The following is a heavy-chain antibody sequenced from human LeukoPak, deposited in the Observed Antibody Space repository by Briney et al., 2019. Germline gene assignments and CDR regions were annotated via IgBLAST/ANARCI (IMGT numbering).Heavy chain of an antibody. J-gene: IGHJ4*02. V-gene: IGHV1-46*01. D-gene: IGHD2-21*02. Sequence: ASVKVSCKASGYTFTSYYMHWVRQAPGQGLEWMGIINPSGGSTSCAQKFQGRVTMTRDTSTSTVYMELSSLRSEDTAVYYCARGYCGGDCYSLFDYWGQGTLVTVSS. CDR2: INPSGGST. CDR1: GYTFTSYY. CDR3: ARGYCGGDCYSLFDY.